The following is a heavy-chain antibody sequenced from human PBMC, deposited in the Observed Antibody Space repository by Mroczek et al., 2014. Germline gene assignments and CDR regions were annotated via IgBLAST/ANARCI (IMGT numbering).Heavy chain of an antibody. V-gene: IGHV4-39*01. CDR2: IYYSGST. CDR1: GGSISSSSYY. CDR3: ARRPQVEAFDI. Sequence: QVQLQQWGPGLVKPSETLSLTCTVPGGSISSSSYYWGWIRQPPGKGLEWIGSIYYSGSTYYNPSLKSRVTISVDTSKNQFSLKLSSVTAADTAVYYCARRPQVEAFDIWGQGTMVTVSS. J-gene: IGHJ3*02.